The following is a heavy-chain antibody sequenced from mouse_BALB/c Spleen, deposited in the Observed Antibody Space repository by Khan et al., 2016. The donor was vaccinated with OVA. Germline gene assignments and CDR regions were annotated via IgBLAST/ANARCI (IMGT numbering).Heavy chain of an antibody. Sequence: VQLKQSGTVLARPGASVRMSCKASGYTFANYWMHWVKQRPGQGLEWIGTIYPGNSDTNYNQKFSGKAKLPAVTSTSTAYMERSSLTNEDSAVYYCARNGFGNYEIWDYWGQGTTLTVSS. CDR1: GYTFANYW. D-gene: IGHD2-1*01. CDR2: IYPGNSDT. CDR3: ARNGFGNYEIWDY. V-gene: IGHV1-5*01. J-gene: IGHJ2*01.